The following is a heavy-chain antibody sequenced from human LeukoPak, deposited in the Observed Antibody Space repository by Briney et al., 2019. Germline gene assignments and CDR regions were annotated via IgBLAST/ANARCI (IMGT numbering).Heavy chain of an antibody. J-gene: IGHJ4*02. Sequence: GGSLRLSCTASGFTFGDYAMSWVRQAPGKGLEWVGFIRSKAYGGTTEYAASVKGRFTISRDDSKSIAYLQMNSLKTEDTAVSYCTSGGRTYSRSGNWGQGTLVTVSS. CDR1: GFTFGDYA. V-gene: IGHV3-49*04. CDR2: IRSKAYGGTT. D-gene: IGHD1-26*01. CDR3: TSGGRTYSRSGN.